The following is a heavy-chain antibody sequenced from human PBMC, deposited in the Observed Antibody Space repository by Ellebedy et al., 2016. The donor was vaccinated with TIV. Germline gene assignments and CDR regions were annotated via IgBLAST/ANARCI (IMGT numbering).Heavy chain of an antibody. CDR3: ARGGYYDSNGYPRCDY. CDR2: ISYDGSYK. V-gene: IGHV3-30*03. CDR1: RFTFSSYG. Sequence: GGSLRLXCAASRFTFSSYGMHWVRQAPGKGLEWVAAISYDGSYKYYADSVKGRFTISRDNSKSTLSLEMSSLRAEDTAVYFCARGGYYDSNGYPRCDYWGQGTLVTVSS. D-gene: IGHD3-22*01. J-gene: IGHJ4*02.